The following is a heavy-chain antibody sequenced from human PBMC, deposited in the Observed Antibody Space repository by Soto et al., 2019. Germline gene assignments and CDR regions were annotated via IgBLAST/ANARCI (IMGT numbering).Heavy chain of an antibody. D-gene: IGHD2-15*01. Sequence: QGKGLEWVAVISYEGSNKYYAASVKGRFPISRDNSKNTLYLQMNSLRAEDTAVYYCAFFFQAEDGIRDTVPVSAFLLNRSSDL. CDR3: AFFFQAEDGIRDTVPVSAFLLNRSSDL. J-gene: IGHJ2*01. CDR2: ISYEGSNK. V-gene: IGHV3-30*03.